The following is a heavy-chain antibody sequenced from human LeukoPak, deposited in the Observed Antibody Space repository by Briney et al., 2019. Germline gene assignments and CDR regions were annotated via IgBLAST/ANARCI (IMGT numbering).Heavy chain of an antibody. CDR1: GGSFSGYY. CDR3: ARAPGTTFDY. V-gene: IGHV4-34*01. J-gene: IGHJ4*01. Sequence: PSETLSLTCAVYGGSFSGYYWSWIRQPPGKGLEWIGEINHSGSTNYNPSLKSRVTISVDTSKNQFSLKLGSVTAADTAVYYCARAPGTTFDYWGHGNMVTVSS. D-gene: IGHD4-17*01. CDR2: INHSGST.